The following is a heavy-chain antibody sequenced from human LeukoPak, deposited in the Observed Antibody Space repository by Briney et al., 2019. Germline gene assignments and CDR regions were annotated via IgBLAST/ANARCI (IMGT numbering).Heavy chain of an antibody. CDR1: GFTVSSNY. D-gene: IGHD2-2*01. Sequence: LRLSCAASGFTVSSNYMSWIRQHPGKGLEWIGYIDYSGSTYDNPSLKSRVTVSVDTSKNQFSLKLSSVTAADTAVYYCAREVRSSTSSDAFDIWGQGTMVTVSS. V-gene: IGHV4-31*02. CDR2: IDYSGST. CDR3: AREVRSSTSSDAFDI. J-gene: IGHJ3*02.